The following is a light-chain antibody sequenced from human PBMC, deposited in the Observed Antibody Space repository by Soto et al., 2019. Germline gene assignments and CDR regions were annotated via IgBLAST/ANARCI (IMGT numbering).Light chain of an antibody. CDR2: DVT. CDR3: NSYTSTNTLV. J-gene: IGLJ2*01. V-gene: IGLV2-14*03. CDR1: SSDVGGYNH. Sequence: QSALTQPASVCGSPGQSITISCTRTSSDVGGYNHVSWYQQHPGKAPKLMIYDVTDRPSGVSNRFSGSKSGNTASLAISGLQAEDEADYYCNSYTSTNTLVFGGGTKLTVL.